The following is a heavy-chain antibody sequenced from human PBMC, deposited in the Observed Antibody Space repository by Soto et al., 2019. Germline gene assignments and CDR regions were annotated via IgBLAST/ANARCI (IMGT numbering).Heavy chain of an antibody. CDR2: IIPIFGTA. CDR1: GGTFRSYA. J-gene: IGHJ3*02. CDR3: ASSPRGYVPHVFDI. Sequence: SVKVSCKASGGTFRSYAISWGRQAPGQGLEWMGGIIPIFGTANYAQKFQGRDTITADESTSTAYMERRRLRSEDTAVYYCASSPRGYVPHVFDIWGKGTMVTVSS. V-gene: IGHV1-69*13. D-gene: IGHD3-3*01.